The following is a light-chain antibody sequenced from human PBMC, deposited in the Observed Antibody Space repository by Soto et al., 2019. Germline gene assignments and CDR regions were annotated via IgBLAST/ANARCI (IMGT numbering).Light chain of an antibody. CDR1: QSISSY. V-gene: IGKV3-11*01. CDR3: QQRTNWPRT. Sequence: EIVLTQSPATLSLSPGERATLSCGASQSISSYLAWYQQKPGQAPRLLIYDASNRATGIPARFSGSGSGTDFTLTISTLETEDFAVYYCQQRTNWPRTFGQGTKVEI. CDR2: DAS. J-gene: IGKJ1*01.